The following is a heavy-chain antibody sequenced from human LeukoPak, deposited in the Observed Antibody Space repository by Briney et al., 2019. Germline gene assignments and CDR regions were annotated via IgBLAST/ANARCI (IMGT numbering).Heavy chain of an antibody. V-gene: IGHV1-24*01. J-gene: IGHJ4*02. CDR2: FDPEDGET. Sequence: ASVKVSCKVSGYTLTELSMHWVRQAPGKGLEWMGGFDPEDGETICAQKFQGRVTMTEDTSTDTAYMELSSLRSEDTAVYYCATGVMRWEPADYWGQGTLVTVSS. CDR3: ATGVMRWEPADY. D-gene: IGHD1-26*01. CDR1: GYTLTELS.